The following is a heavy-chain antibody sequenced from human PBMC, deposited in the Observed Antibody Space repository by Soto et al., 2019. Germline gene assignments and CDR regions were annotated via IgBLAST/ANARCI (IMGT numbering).Heavy chain of an antibody. V-gene: IGHV1-46*01. D-gene: IGHD3-3*01. CDR2: INPSGGST. J-gene: IGHJ4*02. CDR3: ARSKVFGVVIPYYDY. CDR1: GYTFTSYY. Sequence: GASVKVSCKASGYTFTSYYMHWVRQAPGQGLEWMGIINPSGGSTSYAQKFQGRVTMTRDASTSTVYMELRSLRSDDTAVYYCARSKVFGVVIPYYDYWGQGTLVTVSS.